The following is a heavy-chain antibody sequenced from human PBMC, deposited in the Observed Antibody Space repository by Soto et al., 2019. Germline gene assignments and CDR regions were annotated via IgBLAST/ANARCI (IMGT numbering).Heavy chain of an antibody. CDR3: ARGHFSSSWYWFDP. Sequence: QVQLQESGPGLVKPSETLSLTCTVSGGSISSYYWSWIRQPPGKGLEWIGYIYYSGSTNYNPSLKSRVTISVDTSKNHFSLKPSSVTAADTAVYYCARGHFSSSWYWFDPWGQGTLVTVSS. CDR1: GGSISSYY. CDR2: IYYSGST. V-gene: IGHV4-59*01. J-gene: IGHJ5*02. D-gene: IGHD6-13*01.